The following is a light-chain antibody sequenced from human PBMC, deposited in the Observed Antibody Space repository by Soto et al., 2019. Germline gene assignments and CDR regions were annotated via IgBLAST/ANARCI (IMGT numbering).Light chain of an antibody. J-gene: IGKJ1*01. CDR3: QQYNSYPWT. CDR1: QSISSW. Sequence: DIQMAQSPSTLSASLVYGLTVTCRASQSISSWLAWYQQKPGKAPKLLIYDASSLESGVPSRFSGSGSGTEFTLTISSLQPDDFATYYCQQYNSYPWTFGQGTKVDIK. V-gene: IGKV1-5*01. CDR2: DAS.